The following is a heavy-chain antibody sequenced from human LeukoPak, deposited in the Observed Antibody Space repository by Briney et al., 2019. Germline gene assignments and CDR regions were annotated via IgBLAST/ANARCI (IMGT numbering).Heavy chain of an antibody. CDR3: ARAPGIAVAGRDFDY. CDR1: GGTFSSYA. CDR2: IIPIFGTA. D-gene: IGHD6-19*01. Sequence: ASVTVSCKASGGTFSSYAISWVRQAPGQGLEWMGGIIPIFGTANYAQTFQGRVTITADESTSTAYMELSSLRSEDTAVYYCARAPGIAVAGRDFDYWGQGTLVTVSS. J-gene: IGHJ4*02. V-gene: IGHV1-69*01.